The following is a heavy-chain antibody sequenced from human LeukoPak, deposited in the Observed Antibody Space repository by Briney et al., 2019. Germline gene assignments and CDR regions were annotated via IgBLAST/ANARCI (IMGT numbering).Heavy chain of an antibody. Sequence: SETLSLTCNVSGTSIKTYYWSWIRQPPGKGLEWIGYIFDRGTTNYNPSLEGRVTISAETSKNQVSLKVKSVTAADTAVYYCARGGRSRGSMSFYYMDVWGKGATVTVSS. CDR2: IFDRGTT. D-gene: IGHD3-10*01. CDR1: GTSIKTYY. V-gene: IGHV4-59*01. CDR3: ARGGRSRGSMSFYYMDV. J-gene: IGHJ6*03.